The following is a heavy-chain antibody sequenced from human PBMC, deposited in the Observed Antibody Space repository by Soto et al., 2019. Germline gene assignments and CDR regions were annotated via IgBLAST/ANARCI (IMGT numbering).Heavy chain of an antibody. CDR3: ASAPASAAAGQIDF. V-gene: IGHV3-11*06. Sequence: GGSLRLSCAASGFTFSDYYMNWIRQAPGKGLEWVSYISSSTTYINYADSVKGRFTISRDNAKNSLYLQMNSLRAEDTAVYYCASAPASAAAGQIDFWGQGTMVTVS. CDR1: GFTFSDYY. D-gene: IGHD6-13*01. J-gene: IGHJ4*02. CDR2: ISSSTTYI.